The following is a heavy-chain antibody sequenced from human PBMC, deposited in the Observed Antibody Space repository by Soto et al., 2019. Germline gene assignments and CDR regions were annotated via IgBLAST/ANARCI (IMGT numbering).Heavy chain of an antibody. CDR3: GRCSSTSCHLGADY. CDR2: ISFDGNNK. V-gene: IGHV3-30-3*01. D-gene: IGHD2-2*01. J-gene: IGHJ4*02. CDR1: GFTFSSYA. Sequence: QVQLVESGGGVVQPGRSLRLSCAASGFTFSSYALHWVRQAPGRGLEWVALISFDGNNKYYANSVKGRFTISRDNSKNTLYLQMSSLRAEDPAVYYCGRCSSTSCHLGADYWGQGTLVTVSS.